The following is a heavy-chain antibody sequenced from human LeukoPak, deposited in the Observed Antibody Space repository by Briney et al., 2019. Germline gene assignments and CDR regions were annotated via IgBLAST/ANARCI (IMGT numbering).Heavy chain of an antibody. V-gene: IGHV3-11*04. CDR3: ARYTSNVVGKRHYFDY. Sequence: LSLTCAVYGGSFSGYYWSWIRQPPGKGLEWVSYISSSSSTIYYADSVKGRFTISRDNAKNSLYLQMNSLRAEDTAVYYCARYTSNVVGKRHYFDYWGQGTLVTVSS. CDR1: GGSFSGYY. CDR2: ISSSSSTI. D-gene: IGHD1-26*01. J-gene: IGHJ4*02.